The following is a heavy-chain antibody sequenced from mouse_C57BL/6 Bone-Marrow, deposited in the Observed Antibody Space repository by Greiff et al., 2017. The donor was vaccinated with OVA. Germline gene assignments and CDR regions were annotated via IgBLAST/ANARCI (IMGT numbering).Heavy chain of an antibody. CDR1: GYSITSDY. V-gene: IGHV3-8*01. D-gene: IGHD1-1*01. CDR3: ARYAIYYYGSSYEGAMDY. Sequence: VQLQQSGPGLAKPSQTLSLTCSVTGYSITSDYWNWIRKFPGNKLEYMGYISYSGSTYYNPSLKSRISITRDTSKNQYYLQLNSVTTEDTATYYCARYAIYYYGSSYEGAMDYWGQGTSVTVSS. CDR2: ISYSGST. J-gene: IGHJ4*01.